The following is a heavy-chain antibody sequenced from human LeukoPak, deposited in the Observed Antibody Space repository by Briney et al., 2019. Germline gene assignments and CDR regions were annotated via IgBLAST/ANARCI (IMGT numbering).Heavy chain of an antibody. V-gene: IGHV3-23*01. D-gene: IGHD3-16*01. J-gene: IGHJ4*02. CDR1: AYSISSGYY. CDR3: AKDWGEYFDYVWGSFTSFDF. Sequence: PSETLSLTCTVSAYSISSGYYWGWIRQPPGKGLEWVSGISGSGHRTYYADSVKGRFTISRDNSKNTLYLQMNSLRAEDTAVYYCAKDWGEYFDYVWGSFTSFDFWGQGTLVTVSS. CDR2: ISGSGHRT.